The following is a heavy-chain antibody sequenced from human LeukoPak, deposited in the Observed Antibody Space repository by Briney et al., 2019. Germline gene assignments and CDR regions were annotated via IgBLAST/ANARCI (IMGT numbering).Heavy chain of an antibody. Sequence: ASVKVSCKASGYSFTNYYIHWVRQAPGQGHEWMGIINPSDDSIKYAQKFQGRVTMTRDTSTSTVYMELSSLRSEDTAVYYCARGSSTMTEYYWGQGTLVTVAS. V-gene: IGHV1-46*01. J-gene: IGHJ4*02. CDR3: ARGSSTMTEYY. CDR2: INPSDDSI. D-gene: IGHD3-22*01. CDR1: GYSFTNYY.